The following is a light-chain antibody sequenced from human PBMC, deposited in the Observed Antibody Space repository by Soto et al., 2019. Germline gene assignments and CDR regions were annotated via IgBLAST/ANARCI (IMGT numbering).Light chain of an antibody. CDR3: QQRSNWPPS. CDR2: ATS. J-gene: IGKJ5*01. CDR1: QSVSNKY. Sequence: EIVLTQSTGTLSLSPGERATLACRASQSVSNKYLAWYPQKPGQAPRILIYATSNRATGIPARFSGSGSGTDFTLTISSLEPEDFEVYYCQQRSNWPPSFGQGTRLEI. V-gene: IGKV3-11*01.